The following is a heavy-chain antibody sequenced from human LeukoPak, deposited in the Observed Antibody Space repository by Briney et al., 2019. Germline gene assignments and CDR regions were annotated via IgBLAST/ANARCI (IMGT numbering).Heavy chain of an antibody. D-gene: IGHD3-22*01. J-gene: IGHJ3*02. V-gene: IGHV4-39*07. CDR1: GGSISSSSYY. CDR2: MYYSGNT. CDR3: ARGPYSYDSSGAFDI. Sequence: PSETLSLTCTVSGGSISSSSYYWGWIRQPPGKGLEWIGSMYYSGNTYYNPSLKSRVTTSADTSKNQFSLKLSSVTAADTAVYFCARGPYSYDSSGAFDIWGQGTMVTVSS.